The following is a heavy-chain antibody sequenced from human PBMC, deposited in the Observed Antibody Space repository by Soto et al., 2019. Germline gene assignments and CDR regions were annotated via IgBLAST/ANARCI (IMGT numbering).Heavy chain of an antibody. V-gene: IGHV1-69*06. CDR1: GGSFSRYA. D-gene: IGHD4-17*01. CDR3: ARVHGRSIPYYLDY. Sequence: SVKVARKDTGGSFSRYAISWLRRAPGQGLEWMGGISPNIGTANYAQKLQGTFTMTADTSTSTAYMELRSLRSDDTAVYYYARVHGRSIPYYLDYWGQGILDTVSS. CDR2: ISPNIGTA. J-gene: IGHJ4*02.